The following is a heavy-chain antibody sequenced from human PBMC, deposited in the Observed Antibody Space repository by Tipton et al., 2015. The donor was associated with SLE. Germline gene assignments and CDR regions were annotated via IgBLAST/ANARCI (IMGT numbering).Heavy chain of an antibody. CDR1: GDSISSNTYY. CDR2: TYKYEP. CDR3: VRGGGFSSDRWFDP. V-gene: IGHV4-39*07. Sequence: GLVKPSETLSLICSVSGDSISSNTYYWGWIRQHPGKGLEWIGNTYKYEPIYNPSLRSRVTISIDTSKNQFSLKLSSVTAADTAVYFCVRGGGFSSDRWFDPWGQGTLVTVSA. D-gene: IGHD6-6*01. J-gene: IGHJ5*02.